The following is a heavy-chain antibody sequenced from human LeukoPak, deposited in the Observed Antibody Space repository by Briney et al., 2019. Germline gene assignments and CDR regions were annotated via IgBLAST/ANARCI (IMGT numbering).Heavy chain of an antibody. CDR2: SYTTGST. Sequence: SNTLSLTCTVSGGSIGSYYWSWIRQPAGKGLEWIGRSYTTGSTNYNPSLKSRVTMSLDTSKNQLSLNLSSVTAADTAVYYCARSGGSGFQLDSWGQGTLVTVSS. CDR1: GGSIGSYY. CDR3: ARSGGSGFQLDS. V-gene: IGHV4-4*07. J-gene: IGHJ4*02. D-gene: IGHD1-26*01.